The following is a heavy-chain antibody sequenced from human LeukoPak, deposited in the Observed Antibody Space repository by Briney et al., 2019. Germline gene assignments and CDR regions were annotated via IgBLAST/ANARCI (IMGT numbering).Heavy chain of an antibody. CDR1: GFTFKNFA. Sequence: GGSLRLSCAASGFTFKNFAMSWVRQAPGRGLEWVSSSAGSGRLTYYDDSVKGRFTISRDNSKDTLYLEMDSLRAEDSAVYYCARAISQFVIGGAAYWGQGTQVTVSS. V-gene: IGHV3-23*01. CDR3: ARAISQFVIGGAAY. D-gene: IGHD3-10*01. J-gene: IGHJ4*02. CDR2: SAGSGRLT.